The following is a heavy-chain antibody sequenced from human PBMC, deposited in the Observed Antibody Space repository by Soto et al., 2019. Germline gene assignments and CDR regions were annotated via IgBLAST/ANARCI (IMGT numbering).Heavy chain of an antibody. Sequence: GGSLRLSCAASGFTFSRYGMHWVRQAPGKGLEWVAVIWYDGSNKYYADSVKGRFTISRDNSKNTLYLQMNCLRAEVTAVYYCARDGAAAGTWGGFYRQFDYSGQGTLVTVSS. V-gene: IGHV3-33*01. CDR2: IWYDGSNK. CDR3: ARDGAAAGTWGGFYRQFDY. J-gene: IGHJ4*02. D-gene: IGHD6-13*01. CDR1: GFTFSRYG.